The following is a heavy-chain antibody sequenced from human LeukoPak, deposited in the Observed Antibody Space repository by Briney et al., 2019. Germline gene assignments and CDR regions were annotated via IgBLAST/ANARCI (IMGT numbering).Heavy chain of an antibody. Sequence: SETLSLTCTVSGGSIGSSSYYWGWIRQPPGKGLEWIGNIYYSGSTYYNPSLKSRVTMSVDTSKNQFSLKLSSVTAADTAVYYCARYYYGSGSYYYFDSWGQGTLVTVSS. D-gene: IGHD3-10*01. CDR1: GGSIGSSSYY. CDR2: IYYSGST. V-gene: IGHV4-39*01. CDR3: ARYYYGSGSYYYFDS. J-gene: IGHJ4*02.